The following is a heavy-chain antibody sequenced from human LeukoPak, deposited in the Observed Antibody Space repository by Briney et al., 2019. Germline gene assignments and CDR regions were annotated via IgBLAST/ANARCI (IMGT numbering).Heavy chain of an antibody. D-gene: IGHD2-15*01. CDR1: GGSISSGDYY. CDR3: ARASPAPYCSGGSCYSADGDTGPFDY. V-gene: IGHV4-30-4*01. CDR2: IYYSGST. J-gene: IGHJ4*02. Sequence: SETLSLTCTVSGGSISSGDYYWSWTRQPPGKGLEWIGYIYYSGSTYYNPSLKSRVTISVDTSKNQFSLKLSSVTAADTAVYYCARASPAPYCSGGSCYSADGDTGPFDYWGQGTLVTVSS.